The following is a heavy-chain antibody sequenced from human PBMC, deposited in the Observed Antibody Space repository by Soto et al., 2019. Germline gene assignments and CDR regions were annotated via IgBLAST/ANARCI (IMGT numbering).Heavy chain of an antibody. J-gene: IGHJ4*02. CDR2: ISYDGSNK. Sequence: GGSLRLSCAASGFTFSSYGMHWVRQAPGKGLEWVAVISYDGSNKYYADSVKGRFTISRDNSKNTLYLQMNSLRAEDTAVYYCAKESHDIYSSGWYFSGQFDYWGQGTLVTVSS. CDR3: AKESHDIYSSGWYFSGQFDY. D-gene: IGHD6-19*01. CDR1: GFTFSSYG. V-gene: IGHV3-30*18.